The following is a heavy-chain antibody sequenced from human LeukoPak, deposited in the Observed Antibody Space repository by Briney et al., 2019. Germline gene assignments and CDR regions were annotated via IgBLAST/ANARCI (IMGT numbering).Heavy chain of an antibody. CDR3: ARVYYGSGSPPYFDY. Sequence: SETLSLTCTVAGGSVSRNYWSWIRQPPGKGLEWIGLVYYSGPTNYNPSLKTRVTISVATPKNQFSLTLSSVTAADTAVYYCARVYYGSGSPPYFDYLRQGTLVTVSS. V-gene: IGHV4-59*02. D-gene: IGHD3-10*01. J-gene: IGHJ4*02. CDR2: VYYSGPT. CDR1: GGSVSRNY.